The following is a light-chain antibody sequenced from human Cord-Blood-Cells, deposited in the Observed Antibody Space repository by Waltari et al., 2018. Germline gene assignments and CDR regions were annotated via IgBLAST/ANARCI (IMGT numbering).Light chain of an antibody. Sequence: EIVMTHSPATLSVSPGERATLSCRARHSVSSNLAWYQQKPGQPPRVLIYGASTKSTGLPARFGGSGSGTEFTLTISSLQSEDFAVYYCQKYNNWLTFGQGTKVEIK. CDR2: GAS. CDR3: QKYNNWLT. CDR1: HSVSSN. V-gene: IGKV3-15*01. J-gene: IGKJ1*01.